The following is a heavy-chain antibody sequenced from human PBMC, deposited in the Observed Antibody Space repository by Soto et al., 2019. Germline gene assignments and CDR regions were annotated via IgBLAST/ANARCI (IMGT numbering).Heavy chain of an antibody. V-gene: IGHV3-49*04. Sequence: LRLSCTASGFTFGDYAMSWVRQAPGKGLEWVGFIRSKAYGGTTEYAASVKGRFTISRDDSKSIAYLQMNSLKTEDTAVYYCTRDIHIYYYDSSGYYYWGQGTLVTVSS. CDR2: IRSKAYGGTT. CDR3: TRDIHIYYYDSSGYYY. D-gene: IGHD3-22*01. J-gene: IGHJ4*02. CDR1: GFTFGDYA.